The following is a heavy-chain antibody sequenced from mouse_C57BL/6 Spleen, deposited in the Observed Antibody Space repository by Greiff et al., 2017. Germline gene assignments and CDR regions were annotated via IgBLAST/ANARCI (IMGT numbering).Heavy chain of an antibody. Sequence: QVQLQQPGAELVMPGASVKLSCKASGYTFTSYWMHWVKQRPGQGLEWIGEIDPSDSYTNYNQKFKGKSTLTVDKSSSTAYMQLSSLTSEDSAVYYCARRFTTVVATDYWGQGTTRTVSS. V-gene: IGHV1-69*01. CDR2: IDPSDSYT. CDR3: ARRFTTVVATDY. D-gene: IGHD1-1*01. CDR1: GYTFTSYW. J-gene: IGHJ2*01.